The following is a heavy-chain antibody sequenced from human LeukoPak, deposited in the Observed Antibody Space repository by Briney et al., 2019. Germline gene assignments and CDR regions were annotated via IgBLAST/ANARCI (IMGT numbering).Heavy chain of an antibody. CDR2: INTSGST. Sequence: SETLSLTCTVSGGSISSYYWSWIRQPAGKGLEWIGRINTSGSTYYNPSLKSRVTISVDRSKNQFSLKLSSVTAADTAVYYCARVVRYYDFWSRFDPWGQGTLVTVSS. V-gene: IGHV4-4*07. D-gene: IGHD3-3*01. J-gene: IGHJ5*01. CDR3: ARVVRYYDFWSRFDP. CDR1: GGSISSYY.